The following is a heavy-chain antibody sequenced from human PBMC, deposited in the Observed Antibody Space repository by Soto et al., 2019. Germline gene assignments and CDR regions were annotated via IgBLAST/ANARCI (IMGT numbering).Heavy chain of an antibody. Sequence: GGSLRLSCAASGFTFSTSSMNWVRQTPGKGLEWVSSISGSSYNIYYADSVKGRFTISRDNAKNSLYPQMNSLRAEDTAVYYCARDSTDYGGFDLDYWGQGTLVTVSS. CDR3: ARDSTDYGGFDLDY. CDR1: GFTFSTSS. V-gene: IGHV3-21*01. CDR2: ISGSSYNI. J-gene: IGHJ4*02. D-gene: IGHD3-10*01.